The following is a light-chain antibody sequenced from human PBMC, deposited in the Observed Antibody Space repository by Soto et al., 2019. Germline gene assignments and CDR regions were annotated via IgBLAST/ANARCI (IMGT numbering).Light chain of an antibody. CDR3: QTWGTGIVV. V-gene: IGLV4-69*01. CDR1: SGHSSYA. Sequence: QSMLTQSPCASASLGASGKLTYTLSSGHSSYAIAWHQQQPEKGPRYLMKLNSDGSHSKGDGIPDRFSGSSSGAERYLTISSLQSEDEADYYCQTWGTGIVVFGGGTKLTVL. CDR2: LNSDGSH. J-gene: IGLJ2*01.